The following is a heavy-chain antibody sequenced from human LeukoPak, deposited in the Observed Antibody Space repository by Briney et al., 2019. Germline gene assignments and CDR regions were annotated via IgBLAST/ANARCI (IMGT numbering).Heavy chain of an antibody. CDR1: AFTFSSYG. Sequence: GGSLRLSCAASAFTFSSYGMHWVRQAPGKGLEWVAVIWYDGSNKYYADSVEGRFTTSRDNSKNTLFLQMNSLRAEDTAVYYCARDRETWYFDFWGQGTLVTV. J-gene: IGHJ4*02. CDR2: IWYDGSNK. CDR3: ARDRETWYFDF. V-gene: IGHV3-33*01.